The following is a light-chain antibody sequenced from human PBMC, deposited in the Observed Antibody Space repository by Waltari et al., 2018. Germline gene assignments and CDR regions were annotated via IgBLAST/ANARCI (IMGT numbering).Light chain of an antibody. Sequence: DIVMTQSPDSLAVSLGERVSINCKSSQSIFHASNNKNYLAWYQQKAGQPPKLLIYWAPSREFGVPKRFSGTGSGTDFTLTISSLEAEDVAIYFCQQYYSMPLTFGPGTTVEI. V-gene: IGKV4-1*01. CDR2: WAP. CDR1: QSIFHASNNKNY. J-gene: IGKJ3*01. CDR3: QQYYSMPLT.